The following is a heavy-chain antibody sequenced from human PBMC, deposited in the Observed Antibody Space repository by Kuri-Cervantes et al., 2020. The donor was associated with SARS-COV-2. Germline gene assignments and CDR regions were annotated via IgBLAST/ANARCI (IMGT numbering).Heavy chain of an antibody. CDR3: AGGTRRYYEFWSGYFSPALDY. CDR1: GGSISSGSYY. Sequence: SETLSLTCTVSGGSISSGSYYWGWIRQPAVKGLEWIGRIYTSGSTNYNPTLKSRVTISVATSKNQFSLKLSSVTAANTAVYYCAGGTRRYYEFWSGYFSPALDYWGQGTRVTVSS. D-gene: IGHD3-3*01. V-gene: IGHV4-61*02. J-gene: IGHJ4*02. CDR2: IYTSGST.